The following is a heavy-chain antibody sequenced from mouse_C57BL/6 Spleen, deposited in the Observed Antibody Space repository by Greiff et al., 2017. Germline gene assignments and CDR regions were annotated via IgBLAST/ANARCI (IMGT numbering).Heavy chain of an antibody. CDR1: GYTFTDYE. V-gene: IGHV1-15*01. Sequence: VQLQQSGAELVRPGASVTLSCKASGYTFTDYEMHWVKQTPVHGLEWIGAIDPETGGTAYNQKFKGKAILTADKSSSTAYMELRSLTSEDSAVXYGTRQLLRYQRYFDVWGTGTTVTVSS. CDR3: TRQLLRYQRYFDV. J-gene: IGHJ1*03. CDR2: IDPETGGT. D-gene: IGHD1-1*01.